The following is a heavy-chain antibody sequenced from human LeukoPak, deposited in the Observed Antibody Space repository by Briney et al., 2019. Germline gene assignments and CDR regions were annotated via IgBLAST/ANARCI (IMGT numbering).Heavy chain of an antibody. D-gene: IGHD1-26*01. CDR3: ARGEQEFDY. CDR1: GTSINTYS. J-gene: IGHJ4*02. CDR2: VYASGDYNSGIN. Sequence: PSQTLSLACTVSGTSINTYSWSWIRQTPGKGLEWIGYVYASGDYNSGINTYNPSLASPGTITVDTSKNQFALRLTSLTAADTALYYCARGEQEFDYWGRGPRVPVPS. V-gene: IGHV4-59*13.